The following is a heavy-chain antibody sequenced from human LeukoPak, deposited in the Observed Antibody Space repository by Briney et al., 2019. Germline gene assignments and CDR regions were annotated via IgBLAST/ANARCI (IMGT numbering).Heavy chain of an antibody. CDR2: ISYSGNT. V-gene: IGHV4-39*07. J-gene: IGHJ4*02. CDR3: ARDLGGSSSGDY. Sequence: SETLSLTCSVSGGSIRSSSYYWGWIRQPPGKGLEWIGSISYSGNTYYKSSLKSRVTISVDTSKNQFSLKLTSVTAADTAVYYCARDLGGSSSGDYWGQGTLVTVSS. CDR1: GGSIRSSSYY. D-gene: IGHD6-6*01.